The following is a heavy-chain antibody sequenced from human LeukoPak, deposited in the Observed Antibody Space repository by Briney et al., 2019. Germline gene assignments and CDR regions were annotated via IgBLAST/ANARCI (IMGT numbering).Heavy chain of an antibody. D-gene: IGHD3-10*01. CDR2: IRYDGSNK. CDR1: GFTFSSYG. Sequence: GGSLRLSCAASGFTFSSYGMHWVRQAPGKGLEWVAFIRYDGSNKYYADSVKGRFTISRDNSKNTLYLQMNSLRAEDTAVYYCAKEPDLWFGEYYFDYWGQGALVTVSS. CDR3: AKEPDLWFGEYYFDY. J-gene: IGHJ4*02. V-gene: IGHV3-30*02.